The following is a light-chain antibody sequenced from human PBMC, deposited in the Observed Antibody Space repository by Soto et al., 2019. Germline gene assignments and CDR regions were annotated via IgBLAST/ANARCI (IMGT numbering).Light chain of an antibody. CDR2: DAS. J-gene: IGKJ5*01. CDR3: QQRSNWPPIT. CDR1: QSVSSY. Sequence: EIVLPQSPATLSFSPGERATLSCRASQSVSSYLAWYQQKPGQAPRLLIFDASSRAIGIPARFSGSGSGTDFTLTIDSLEPEDSAVYYCQQRSNWPPITFGQGTRLEI. V-gene: IGKV3-11*01.